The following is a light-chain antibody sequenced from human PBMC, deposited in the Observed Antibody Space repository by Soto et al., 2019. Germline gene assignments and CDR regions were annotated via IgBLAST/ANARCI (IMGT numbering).Light chain of an antibody. CDR3: QQYTSYPWT. Sequence: DIQMTQSPSTLSASVGDGVTITCRASQSFNYWLAWYQQKPGKAPKLLIYKTSRLETGVPSRFSGSGSGTEFTLTTSSLQPDDFATYYCQQYTSYPWTFGQGTKVEMK. J-gene: IGKJ1*01. V-gene: IGKV1-5*03. CDR1: QSFNYW. CDR2: KTS.